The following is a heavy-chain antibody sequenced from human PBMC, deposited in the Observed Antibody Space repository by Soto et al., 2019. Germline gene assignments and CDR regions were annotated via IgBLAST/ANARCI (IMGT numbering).Heavy chain of an antibody. Sequence: QVQLVQSGAEEKKPGASVKVSCKASGYTFSSYAIHWVRQAPGQRLEWMGWINAGNGNTKYSQKFQGRVTITRDTSASTVYMELSSLRSEDTAVYYCARVPAAMIASWFDPWGQGTLVTVSS. J-gene: IGHJ5*02. D-gene: IGHD2-2*01. CDR1: GYTFSSYA. V-gene: IGHV1-3*05. CDR2: INAGNGNT. CDR3: ARVPAAMIASWFDP.